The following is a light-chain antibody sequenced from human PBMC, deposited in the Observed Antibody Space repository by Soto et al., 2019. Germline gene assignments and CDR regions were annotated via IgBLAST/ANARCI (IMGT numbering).Light chain of an antibody. CDR1: KLGDKY. CDR3: QAWDSSTAV. Sequence: SSELTQPPSVSVSPGQTASINCSGDKLGDKYACWYQQKPGQSPVLVIYQDSKRPSGIPERFSGSNSGNTATLTISGTQAMDEADYYCQAWDSSTAVFGGGTKVTVL. V-gene: IGLV3-1*01. J-gene: IGLJ2*01. CDR2: QDS.